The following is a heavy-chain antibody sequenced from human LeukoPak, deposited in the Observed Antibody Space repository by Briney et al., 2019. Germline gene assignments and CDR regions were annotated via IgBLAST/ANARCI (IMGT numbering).Heavy chain of an antibody. CDR3: ASGPAAFQH. CDR2: ISYDGSNK. V-gene: IGHV3-30-3*01. D-gene: IGHD6-25*01. J-gene: IGHJ1*01. Sequence: GRSLRLSCAASGFTFSSYAMHWVRQAPGKGLEWVAVISYDGSNKYYADSVKGRFTISRDNSKNTLYLQMNSLRAEDTAVYYCASGPAAFQHWGQGTLVTVSS. CDR1: GFTFSSYA.